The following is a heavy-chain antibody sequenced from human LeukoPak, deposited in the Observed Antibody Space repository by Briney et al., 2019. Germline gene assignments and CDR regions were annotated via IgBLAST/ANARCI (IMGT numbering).Heavy chain of an antibody. CDR1: GFTFGSYA. D-gene: IGHD5-18*01. Sequence: GGSLRLSCAASGFTFGSYAMSWVRLAPGKGLEWVSAISGSGGSTYYADSVKGRFTISRDNSKNTLYLQMNSLRAEDTAVYYCAKDSQYSYGPDYWGQGTLVTVSS. V-gene: IGHV3-23*01. CDR2: ISGSGGST. J-gene: IGHJ4*02. CDR3: AKDSQYSYGPDY.